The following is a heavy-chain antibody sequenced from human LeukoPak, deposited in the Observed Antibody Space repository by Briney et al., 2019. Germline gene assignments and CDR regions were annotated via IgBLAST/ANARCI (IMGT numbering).Heavy chain of an antibody. CDR1: GFTFSSYS. D-gene: IGHD6-19*01. Sequence: AGGSLRLSCAASGFTFSSYSMNWVRQAPGKGLEWVSSISSSSSYIYYADSVKGRFTISRDNAKNSLYLQMNSLRAEDTAVYYCARSPGGSGWTGWFDPWGQGTLVTVSS. V-gene: IGHV3-21*01. CDR2: ISSSSSYI. J-gene: IGHJ5*02. CDR3: ARSPGGSGWTGWFDP.